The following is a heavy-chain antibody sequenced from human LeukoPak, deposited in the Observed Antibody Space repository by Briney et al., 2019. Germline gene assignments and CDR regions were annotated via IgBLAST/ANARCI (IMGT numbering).Heavy chain of an antibody. V-gene: IGHV3-43*01. Sequence: GGSLRLSCAASGFTFDDYTIHWVRQAPGKGLEWVSLISWDGSKTFYADSVKGRFTISRDNSKNALYLQMNSLRNEDTALYYCARESSWFGEPSHAFDIWGQGTMVTVSS. CDR3: ARESSWFGEPSHAFDI. CDR1: GFTFDDYT. D-gene: IGHD3-10*01. CDR2: ISWDGSKT. J-gene: IGHJ3*02.